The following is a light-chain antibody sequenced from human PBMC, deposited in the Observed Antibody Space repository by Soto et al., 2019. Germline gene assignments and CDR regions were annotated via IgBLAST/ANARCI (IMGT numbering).Light chain of an antibody. CDR2: GAS. CDR1: QDISTL. CDR3: KQADSFHHT. Sequence: DIQMTQSPSSVSASIGDTVTITCRASQDISTLLAWYQQKPGKAPKLLIYGASTLESGVPSRFSGRGTGTDFTLTISSLQPEDFATYFSKQADSFHHTFGGGTKVDIK. J-gene: IGKJ4*01. V-gene: IGKV1D-12*01.